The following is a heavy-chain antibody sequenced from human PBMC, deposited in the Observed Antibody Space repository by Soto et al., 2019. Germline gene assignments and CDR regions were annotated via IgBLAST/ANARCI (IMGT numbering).Heavy chain of an antibody. V-gene: IGHV5-51*01. CDR3: AGGGYSGNSKDPFYL. D-gene: IGHD6-25*01. J-gene: IGHJ3*01. Sequence: PWESLKISCKGSGYTFTAYWIGWVRQMPGKGLEWMGIIYPGDSDTRYSPSFQGPVTLSADKSLSNAYLQWSRLKAPETAMFYFAGGGYSGNSKDPFYLWGPGTMVTVSS. CDR2: IYPGDSDT. CDR1: GYTFTAYW.